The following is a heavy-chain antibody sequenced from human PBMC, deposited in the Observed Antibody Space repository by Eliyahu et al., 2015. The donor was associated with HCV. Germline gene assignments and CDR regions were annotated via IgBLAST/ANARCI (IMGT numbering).Heavy chain of an antibody. CDR1: XXSFSGYY. CDR3: ARLRITMVRGVIANYYYYGMDV. D-gene: IGHD3-10*01. CDR2: INHSGST. V-gene: IGHV4-34*01. Sequence: QVQLQQWGAGLLKPSETLSLTCAVYXXSFSGYYWSWIRQPPGXGLXWIGEINHSGSTNYNPSLKSRVTISVDTSKNQFSLKLSSVTAADTAVYYCARLRITMVRGVIANYYYYGMDVWGQGTTVTVSS. J-gene: IGHJ6*02.